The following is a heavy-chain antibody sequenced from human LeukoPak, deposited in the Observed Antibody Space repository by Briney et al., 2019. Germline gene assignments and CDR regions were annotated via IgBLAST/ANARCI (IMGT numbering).Heavy chain of an antibody. D-gene: IGHD1-14*01. CDR1: GFAVGSNY. CDR2: IYSGGAI. V-gene: IGHV3-53*01. J-gene: IGHJ4*02. Sequence: GGSLRLSCVASGFAVGSNYMSWVREAPGKGLEWVSLIYSGGAIRYADSVKGRFTISRDSSKNTLFLQMNDLTVEDTARYYCARRPGNWGQGILVTVSS. CDR3: ARRPGN.